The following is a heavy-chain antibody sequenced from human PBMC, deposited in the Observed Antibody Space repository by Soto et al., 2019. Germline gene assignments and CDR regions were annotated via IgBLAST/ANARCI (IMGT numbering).Heavy chain of an antibody. Sequence: ASVKVSCKASGYTFTGYYMHWVRRAPGQGLEWMGWINPNSGGTNYAQKFQGRVTMTRDTPISTAYMELSRLRSDDTAVYYCARVILDIVVVPAAMDPWGQGTLVTVSS. CDR3: ARVILDIVVVPAAMDP. V-gene: IGHV1-2*02. CDR2: INPNSGGT. CDR1: GYTFTGYY. J-gene: IGHJ5*02. D-gene: IGHD2-2*01.